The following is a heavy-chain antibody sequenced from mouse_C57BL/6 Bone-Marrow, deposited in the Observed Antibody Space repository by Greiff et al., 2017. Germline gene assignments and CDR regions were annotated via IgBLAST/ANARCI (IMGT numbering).Heavy chain of an antibody. V-gene: IGHV1-15*01. J-gene: IGHJ2*01. D-gene: IGHD1-2*01. CDR3: TRATDY. Sequence: VQLQQPGAELVRPGSSVKLSCKASGYTFTDYEMHWVKQTPVHGLEWIGAIDPETGGTAYNQKFKGKAILTADKSSSTAYMELRSLTSEDSAVYYCTRATDYWGQGTTLTVSS. CDR1: GYTFTDYE. CDR2: IDPETGGT.